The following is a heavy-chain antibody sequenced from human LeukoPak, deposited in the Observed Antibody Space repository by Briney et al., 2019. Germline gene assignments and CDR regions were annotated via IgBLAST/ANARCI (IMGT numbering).Heavy chain of an antibody. D-gene: IGHD6-13*01. CDR3: ARDEGIAAAGIFDY. CDR1: GYTFTSYG. V-gene: IGHV1-18*01. CDR2: ISAYNGNT. Sequence: ASVKVSCKASGYTFTSYGISWVRQAPGQGLEWMGWISAYNGNTNYAQKLQGRVTMTTDTSTSTAYMELRSLRSDDTAVYHCARDEGIAAAGIFDYWGQGTLVTVSS. J-gene: IGHJ4*02.